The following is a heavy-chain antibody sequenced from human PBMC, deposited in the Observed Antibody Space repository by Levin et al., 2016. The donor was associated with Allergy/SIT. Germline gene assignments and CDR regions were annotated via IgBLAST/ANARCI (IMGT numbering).Heavy chain of an antibody. J-gene: IGHJ4*02. CDR3: ARHDADTALGRIDY. Sequence: SETLSLTCTVSGGSISSSSYYWGWIRQPPGKGLEWIGSIYYSGNTYYNPSLKSRVTISVDTSKNHFSLKLSSVTAADTAVYFCARHDADTALGRIDYWGQGTLVTVSS. D-gene: IGHD5-18*01. CDR1: GGSISSSSYY. V-gene: IGHV4-39*01. CDR2: IYYSGNT.